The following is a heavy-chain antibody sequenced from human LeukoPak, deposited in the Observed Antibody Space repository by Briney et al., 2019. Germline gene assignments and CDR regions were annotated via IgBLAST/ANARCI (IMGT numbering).Heavy chain of an antibody. Sequence: GASVKVSCKASGYTFTSYDINWVRQATGQGLEWMGWMNPNSGNTGYAQKFQGRVTMTRNTSISTAYMELSSLRSEDTAVYYCARGGVRGVVVPAAIRGSPPGYWGQGTLVTVSS. CDR2: MNPNSGNT. CDR1: GYTFTSYD. D-gene: IGHD2-2*01. CDR3: ARGGVRGVVVPAAIRGSPPGY. V-gene: IGHV1-8*02. J-gene: IGHJ4*02.